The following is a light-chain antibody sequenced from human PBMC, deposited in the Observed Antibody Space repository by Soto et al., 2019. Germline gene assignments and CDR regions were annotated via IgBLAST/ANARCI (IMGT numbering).Light chain of an antibody. CDR2: EVS. Sequence: QSVLTQPASVSVSPGQSITISCTGTSSDVGGYNYVSWYQQHPGKAPKLMIYEVSNRPSGVSDRFSGSKSGNTASLTISGLQAEDETEYYCGSYTSSRIYVFGARSKVTVL. J-gene: IGLJ1*01. V-gene: IGLV2-14*01. CDR3: GSYTSSRIYV. CDR1: SSDVGGYNY.